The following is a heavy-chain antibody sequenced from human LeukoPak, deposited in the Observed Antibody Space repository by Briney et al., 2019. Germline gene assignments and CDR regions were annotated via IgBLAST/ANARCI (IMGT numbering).Heavy chain of an antibody. D-gene: IGHD6-19*01. V-gene: IGHV3-7*01. CDR1: GFTFSSYW. CDR2: IKQDGSEK. CDR3: ARGGFVRERRDSNGWLIDYYYYGMDV. Sequence: GGSLRLSCAASGFTFSSYWMSWVRQAPGKRLEWVANIKQDGSEKYYVDSVKGRFTISRDNAKNSLYLQMNSLRAEDTAVYYCARGGFVRERRDSNGWLIDYYYYGMDVWGQGTTVTVSS. J-gene: IGHJ6*02.